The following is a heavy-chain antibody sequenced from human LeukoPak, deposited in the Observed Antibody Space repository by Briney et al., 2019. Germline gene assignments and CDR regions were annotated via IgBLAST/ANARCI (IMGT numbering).Heavy chain of an antibody. V-gene: IGHV1-69*05. CDR1: GGTFSSYA. CDR2: IIPIFGTA. Sequence: SVKVSCKASGGTFSSYAISWVRQAPGQGLEWMGRIIPIFGTANYAQKFQGRVTITTDESTSTAYMELSSLRSEDTAVYYCARNYGDYGEDSRGYFDYWGQGTLVTVSS. D-gene: IGHD4-17*01. J-gene: IGHJ4*02. CDR3: ARNYGDYGEDSRGYFDY.